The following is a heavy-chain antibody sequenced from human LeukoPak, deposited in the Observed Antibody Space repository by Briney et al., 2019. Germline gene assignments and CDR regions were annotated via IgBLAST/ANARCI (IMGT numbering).Heavy chain of an antibody. CDR1: GFTFSTSA. J-gene: IGHJ4*02. V-gene: IGHV3-23*01. CDR2: IAPNGGSR. CDR3: AKEGSSSWNYYFDY. D-gene: IGHD6-13*01. Sequence: GGSLRLSCAVSGFTFSTSAMSWVRQIPGKGLEWVSAIAPNGGSREYRDSVKGRFTISRDNSKNTLYLQMNSLRAEDTAIYYCAKEGSSSWNYYFDYWGQGTLVTVSS.